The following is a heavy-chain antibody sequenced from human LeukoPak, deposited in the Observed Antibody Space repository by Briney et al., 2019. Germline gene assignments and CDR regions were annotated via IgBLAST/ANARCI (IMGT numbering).Heavy chain of an antibody. CDR1: GFSFSVFW. D-gene: IGHD1-26*01. CDR3: ARDEVGGPLKY. V-gene: IGHV3-7*01. J-gene: IGHJ4*02. CDR2: IREDGNKD. Sequence: GGSLRLSCAASGFSFSVFWMHWVRQAPGKGLEWVANIREDGNKDNYIDSVRGRFTISRDNAKNSLYLQMNSLRAEDTAVYYCARDEVGGPLKYWGQGILVTVSS.